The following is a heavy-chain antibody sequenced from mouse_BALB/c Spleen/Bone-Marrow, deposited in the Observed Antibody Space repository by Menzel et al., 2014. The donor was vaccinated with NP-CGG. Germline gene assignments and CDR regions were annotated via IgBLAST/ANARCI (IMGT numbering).Heavy chain of an antibody. J-gene: IGHJ4*01. CDR1: GFSLTGYG. V-gene: IGHV2-6-7*01. D-gene: IGHD2-4*01. Sequence: VKVVESGPGLVSPSQSLSITCTVSGFSLTGYGVSWVRQPPGKGLEWLGMIRGDGSTAYNSALKSRLSIAKDNSKNXVCLKMSSLQTDDSARYYCARDSFLITRALDYWGQGTSVTVSS. CDR2: IRGDGST. CDR3: ARDSFLITRALDY.